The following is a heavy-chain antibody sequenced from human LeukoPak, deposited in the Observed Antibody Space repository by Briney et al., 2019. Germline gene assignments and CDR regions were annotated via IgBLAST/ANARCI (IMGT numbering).Heavy chain of an antibody. V-gene: IGHV4-39*01. D-gene: IGHD6-13*01. CDR1: GGSISSSSYF. CDR2: FFYSGIT. CDR3: ARRRYSSSWFDYYFDY. J-gene: IGHJ4*02. Sequence: SETLSLTCTVSGGSISSSSYFWGWIRQPPGKGLEWIGSFFYSGITYYNPSLKTRVTISVDTSKNQFSLKLSSVTAADTAVYYCARRRYSSSWFDYYFDYWGQGALVTVSS.